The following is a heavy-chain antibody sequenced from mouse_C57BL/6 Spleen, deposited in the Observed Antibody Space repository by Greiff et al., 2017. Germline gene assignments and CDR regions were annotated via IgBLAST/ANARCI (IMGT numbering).Heavy chain of an antibody. CDR1: GYTFTDYN. Sequence: EVQLVESGPELVKPGASVKIPCKASGYTFTDYNMDWVKQSHGKSLEWIGDINPNNGGTIYNQKFKGKATLTVDKSSSTAYMELRSLTSEDTAVYYCARLITTVVDYFDYWGQGTTLTVSS. D-gene: IGHD1-1*01. CDR2: INPNNGGT. J-gene: IGHJ2*01. CDR3: ARLITTVVDYFDY. V-gene: IGHV1-18*01.